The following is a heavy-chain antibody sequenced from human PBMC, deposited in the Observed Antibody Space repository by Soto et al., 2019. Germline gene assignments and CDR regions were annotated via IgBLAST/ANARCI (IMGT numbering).Heavy chain of an antibody. Sequence: AQLVESGGSLVKPGGSLRLSCAASGFSFGDYIMNWVRQAPGRGLEWVASISHSGSYIFYADSVKGRFTISRDNSRELLYLQMNSLRVDDTAIYYCASPRDYCVTTSNCFIAFDIWGQGTRVTVSS. CDR3: ASPRDYCVTTSNCFIAFDI. D-gene: IGHD4-17*01. CDR1: GFSFGDYI. J-gene: IGHJ3*02. CDR2: ISHSGSYI. V-gene: IGHV3-21*01.